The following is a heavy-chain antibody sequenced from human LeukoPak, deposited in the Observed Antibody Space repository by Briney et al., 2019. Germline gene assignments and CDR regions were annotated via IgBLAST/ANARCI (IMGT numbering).Heavy chain of an antibody. J-gene: IGHJ5*02. CDR1: GGSISRYY. V-gene: IGHV4-59*01. Sequence: SETLSLTCTVSGGSISRYYWSWIRQPPGNGLEWIGYIYYSGSTNYNPSLKSRVTISVDTSKNQFSLKLSSVTAADTAVYYCARGLRGLGNTNWFDPWGQGTLVTVSS. CDR2: IYYSGST. D-gene: IGHD3-10*01. CDR3: ARGLRGLGNTNWFDP.